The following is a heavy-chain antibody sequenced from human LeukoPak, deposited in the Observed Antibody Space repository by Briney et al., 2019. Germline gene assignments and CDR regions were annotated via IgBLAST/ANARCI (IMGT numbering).Heavy chain of an antibody. V-gene: IGHV4-59*08. CDR3: ARTYDSSGYPDY. J-gene: IGHJ4*01. Sequence: TSETLSLTCTVSGGSISSYYWSWIRQPPGKGLEWIGYIYYSGSTNYNPSLKSRVTISVDTSKNQFSLKLSSVTAADTAVYYCARTYDSSGYPDYWGHGTLVTVSS. CDR2: IYYSGST. CDR1: GGSISSYY. D-gene: IGHD3-22*01.